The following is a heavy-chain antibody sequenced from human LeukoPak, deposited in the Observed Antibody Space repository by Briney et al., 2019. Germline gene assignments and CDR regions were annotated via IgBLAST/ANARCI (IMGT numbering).Heavy chain of an antibody. CDR3: ATASSNYIGGEIDS. Sequence: HTGGSLRLSCTASGFTFITTGMHWVRQAPVKGLEWVAVISYDGSKKFYADSVKGRFTVSRDNSKNTLYLQMNSLRTEDTAVYYCATASSNYIGGEIDSWGQGTLVTVSS. CDR2: ISYDGSKK. CDR1: GFTFITTG. V-gene: IGHV3-30*03. D-gene: IGHD4-4*01. J-gene: IGHJ4*02.